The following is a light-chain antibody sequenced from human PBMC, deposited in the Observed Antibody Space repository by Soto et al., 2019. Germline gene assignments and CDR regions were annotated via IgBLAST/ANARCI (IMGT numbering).Light chain of an antibody. CDR2: GAS. Sequence: EIVMTQSPATLSVSPGESATLSCRASQSVNIYLAWYQQKPGQAPRLLIFGASYRATGIPARFSGSGSGTEFNLTISSLQSEDFAVYFCQQYDDWLRLTFGGGTKVEI. CDR3: QQYDDWLRLT. J-gene: IGKJ4*01. CDR1: QSVNIY. V-gene: IGKV3D-15*01.